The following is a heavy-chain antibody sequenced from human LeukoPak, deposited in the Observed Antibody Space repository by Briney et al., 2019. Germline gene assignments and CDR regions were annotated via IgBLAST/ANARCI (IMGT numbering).Heavy chain of an antibody. Sequence: SETLSLTCTVSGGSVSSGTYYWSWIRQPPGKELEWIGSLYYSGNTNYSPSLKSRVTIYVDTSKNQFSLNLSSVTAADTAVYYCGRHPSMVTFGGAIDYWGQGTLVTVSS. V-gene: IGHV4-39*01. J-gene: IGHJ4*02. CDR2: LYYSGNT. D-gene: IGHD3-16*01. CDR1: GGSVSSGTYY. CDR3: GRHPSMVTFGGAIDY.